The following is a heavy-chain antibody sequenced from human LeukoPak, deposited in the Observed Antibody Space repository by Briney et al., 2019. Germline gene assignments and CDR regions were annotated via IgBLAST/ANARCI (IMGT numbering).Heavy chain of an antibody. Sequence: SETLSLTCSVSGASVSNYYWSWLRQTPGKGLEWIGHISDSGSPTCNPSLKSRVTISEDMSKNQISLNLRYVTAADTAVYYCARHADGGVSIKTYFFDSWGQGFLVSVSS. CDR2: ISDSGSP. V-gene: IGHV4-59*08. D-gene: IGHD3-16*01. J-gene: IGHJ4*02. CDR1: GASVSNYY. CDR3: ARHADGGVSIKTYFFDS.